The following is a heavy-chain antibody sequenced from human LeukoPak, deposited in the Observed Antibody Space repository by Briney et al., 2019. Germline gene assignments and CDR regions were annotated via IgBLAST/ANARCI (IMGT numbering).Heavy chain of an antibody. CDR1: GYTFTSYG. V-gene: IGHV1-18*01. CDR3: ASGYCSGGSCYSGSEVPLDY. Sequence: ASVKVSCKASGYTFTSYGISWVRQAPGQGLEWMGWISAYNGNTNYAQKLQGRVTMTTDTSTSTAYMELRSLRSDDTAVYYCASGYCSGGSCYSGSEVPLDYWGQGTLVTVSS. CDR2: ISAYNGNT. D-gene: IGHD2-15*01. J-gene: IGHJ4*02.